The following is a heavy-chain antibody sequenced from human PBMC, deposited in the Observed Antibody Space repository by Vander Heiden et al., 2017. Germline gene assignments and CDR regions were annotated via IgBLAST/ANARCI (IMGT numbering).Heavy chain of an antibody. Sequence: EVQLLESGGGLVKPGGSLRLSCAASGFTFRSYAMSWVRQAPGKGLEWVSGISVTDDKTFYADSVKGRFTISRDNSKNTLYLQMYSLRAEDTAIYYCAKSPYSSDYWGHGTLVTVSS. CDR2: ISVTDDKT. D-gene: IGHD5-18*01. V-gene: IGHV3-23*01. J-gene: IGHJ4*01. CDR1: GFTFRSYA. CDR3: AKSPYSSDY.